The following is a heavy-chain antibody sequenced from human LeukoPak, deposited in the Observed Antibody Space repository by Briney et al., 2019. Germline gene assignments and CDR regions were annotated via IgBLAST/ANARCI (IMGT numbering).Heavy chain of an antibody. CDR1: GYTFINYD. J-gene: IGHJ4*02. Sequence: ASVKVSCKASGYTFINYDINWVRQATGQGLEWMGWMNPHTANTGYAQKFQGRVTITWNTSISTVYMELSSLRSEDTAVYYCASLGRWLHSDFDYWGQGTLVTVSS. V-gene: IGHV1-8*03. CDR2: MNPHTANT. CDR3: ASLGRWLHSDFDY. D-gene: IGHD5-24*01.